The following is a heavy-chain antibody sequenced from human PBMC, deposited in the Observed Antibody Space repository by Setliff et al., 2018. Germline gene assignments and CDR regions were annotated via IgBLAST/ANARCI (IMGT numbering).Heavy chain of an antibody. Sequence: SETLSLTCAVSGGSISSSNWWSWVRQPPGKGLEWIGEIYPSGSTNYNPSLKTRVTMSLDKSKNQFSLKLSSVTAADTAVYYCARAHTWSLPNDNSGYPGWFDPWGQGTLVTVSS. CDR2: IYPSGST. CDR1: GGSISSSNW. J-gene: IGHJ5*02. D-gene: IGHD3-22*01. V-gene: IGHV4-4*02. CDR3: ARAHTWSLPNDNSGYPGWFDP.